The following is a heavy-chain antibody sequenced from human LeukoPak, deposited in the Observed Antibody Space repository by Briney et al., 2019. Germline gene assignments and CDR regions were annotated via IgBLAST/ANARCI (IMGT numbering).Heavy chain of an antibody. CDR2: ISAYNGNT. V-gene: IGHV1-18*04. CDR1: GYTFTSYG. J-gene: IGHJ6*04. D-gene: IGHD3-9*01. Sequence: EASVKVSCKASGYTFTSYGISWVRQAPGQGLEWMGWISAYNGNTNYAQKFQGRVTMTTDTSTSTAYMELRSLRSDDTAVYYCARDEHYDILTGYWGYYYYGMDVWGKGTTVTVSS. CDR3: ARDEHYDILTGYWGYYYYGMDV.